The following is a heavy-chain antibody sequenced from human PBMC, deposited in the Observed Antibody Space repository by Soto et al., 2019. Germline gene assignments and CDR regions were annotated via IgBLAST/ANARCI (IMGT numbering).Heavy chain of an antibody. J-gene: IGHJ4*02. Sequence: QVQLQESGPGLVRPSETLSLTCTVSSDSISSYYWFWIRQSPGKGLEWIGYTDYSGNTNYNPSLNKRVTISGDTSKNQFSLRLSSVTAADTAVYYCARAVGDPLYYLDYWGQGTLVTVSS. CDR1: SDSISSYY. V-gene: IGHV4-59*08. CDR3: ARAVGDPLYYLDY. D-gene: IGHD6-19*01. CDR2: TDYSGNT.